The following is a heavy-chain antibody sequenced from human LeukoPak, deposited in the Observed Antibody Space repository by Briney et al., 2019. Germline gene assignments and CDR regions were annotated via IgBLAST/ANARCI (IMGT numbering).Heavy chain of an antibody. V-gene: IGHV4-34*01. J-gene: IGHJ5*02. Sequence: PETLSLTCAVYGGSFSGYYWSWIRQPPGKGLEWIGEINHSGSTNYNPSLKSRVTISVDTSKNQFSLKLSSVTAADTAVYYCAKYTSSGWNWFDPWGQGTLVTVSS. D-gene: IGHD3-22*01. CDR3: AKYTSSGWNWFDP. CDR1: GGSFSGYY. CDR2: INHSGST.